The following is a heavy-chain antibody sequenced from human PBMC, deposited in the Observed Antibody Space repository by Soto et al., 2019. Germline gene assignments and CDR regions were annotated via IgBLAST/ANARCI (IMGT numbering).Heavy chain of an antibody. CDR1: GGSISRNY. V-gene: IGHV4-59*01. J-gene: IGHJ5*02. CDR3: VKGGSSKFDP. CDR2: IYYTGST. D-gene: IGHD1-26*01. Sequence: QVQLQESGPGLVKPSETLSLTCTVSGGSISRNYWSWIRQPPGRGLEWIGYIYYTGSTNYNPSLKXLVLIXXDTSKNQFSLKLNSVTAADTAVYYCVKGGSSKFDPWGQGTLVTVSS.